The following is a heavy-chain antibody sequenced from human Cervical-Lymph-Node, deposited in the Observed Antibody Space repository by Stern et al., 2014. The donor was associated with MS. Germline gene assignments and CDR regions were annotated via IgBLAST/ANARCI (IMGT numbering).Heavy chain of an antibody. V-gene: IGHV7-4-1*02. Sequence: VQLVQSGSELMKPGASVKISCKASGYTFTTYPMNWVRQAPGQGLEWMGWINTNTGNPTYAQGFTGRFVFSLDSSVSTAFLQISSLKVDDTAVYYCVLSKQVLGFDYWGQGTLVAVSS. D-gene: IGHD4/OR15-4a*01. CDR3: VLSKQVLGFDY. CDR2: INTNTGNP. CDR1: GYTFTTYP. J-gene: IGHJ4*02.